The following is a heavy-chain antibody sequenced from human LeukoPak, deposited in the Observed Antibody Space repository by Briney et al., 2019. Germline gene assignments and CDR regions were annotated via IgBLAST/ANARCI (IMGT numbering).Heavy chain of an antibody. CDR2: TSAGGSGT. CDR1: GFSFSSYA. J-gene: IGHJ4*02. CDR3: VKDGRDSSGWYRNYYDY. D-gene: IGHD6-19*01. V-gene: IGHV3-23*01. Sequence: GGSLRLSCAASGFSFSSYAMSWVRQAPGKGLEWVSVTSAGGSGTYYADSVKGRFTISRDNSKNTLYLQMNSLRAEDTAVYYCVKDGRDSSGWYRNYYDYWGQGTLVTVSS.